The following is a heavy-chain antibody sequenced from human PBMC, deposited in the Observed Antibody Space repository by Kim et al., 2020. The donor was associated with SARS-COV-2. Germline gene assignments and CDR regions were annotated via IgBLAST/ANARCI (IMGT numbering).Heavy chain of an antibody. Sequence: ASVKVSCKTPGYTFTDYYIHWVRQAPGQGLEWMGWINSNSGGTNYAQNFQGRVTMTRDTSINTAYMELYRLKYDDTAIYYCAKYRGGDDTFDVWGQGTMVTVSS. D-gene: IGHD5-12*01. CDR2: INSNSGGT. CDR1: GYTFTDYY. J-gene: IGHJ3*01. V-gene: IGHV1-2*02. CDR3: AKYRGGDDTFDV.